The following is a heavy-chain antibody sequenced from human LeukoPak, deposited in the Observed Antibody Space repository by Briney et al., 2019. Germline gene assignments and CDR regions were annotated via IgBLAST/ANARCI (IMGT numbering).Heavy chain of an antibody. D-gene: IGHD2-2*01. CDR3: ARGLPGAVGAADY. CDR1: GGSISSYY. V-gene: IGHV4-59*01. J-gene: IGHJ4*02. CDR2: THYTGNT. Sequence: SETLSLTCTVSGGSISSYYWSWIRQPPGKGLEWIGFTHYTGNTNYNPSLKSRLTISVATSKNQFSLKLSSVTAADTAVYYCARGLPGAVGAADYWGQGTPVTVSS.